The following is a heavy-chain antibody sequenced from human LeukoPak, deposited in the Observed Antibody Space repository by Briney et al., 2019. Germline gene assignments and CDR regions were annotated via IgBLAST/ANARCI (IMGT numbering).Heavy chain of an antibody. D-gene: IGHD5-12*01. CDR2: ISYDGSNK. CDR1: GFTFSSYA. Sequence: GGALRLSCAASGFTFSSYAMHWGRQAPGKGLEWVAVISYDGSNKYYADSVKGRFTISRDNSKNTLYLQMNSLRAEDTAVYYCAREEVVADIYYYYGMDVWGQGTTVTVSS. V-gene: IGHV3-30-3*01. J-gene: IGHJ6*02. CDR3: AREEVVADIYYYYGMDV.